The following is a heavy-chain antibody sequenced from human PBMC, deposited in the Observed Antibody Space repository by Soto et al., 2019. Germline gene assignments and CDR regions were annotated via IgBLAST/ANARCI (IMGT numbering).Heavy chain of an antibody. Sequence: HVQLVQSGAEVKKPGSSVKVSCKASGGTFSSYPISWVRQAPGQGLEWLGRIIPILGIANYAEKFQGRVTITADKSTSTAYMELRSLRSEDTAVYYFADLVVTDTGMDVWGQGTTVTVSS. J-gene: IGHJ6*02. CDR3: ADLVVTDTGMDV. CDR2: IIPILGIA. D-gene: IGHD1-20*01. V-gene: IGHV1-69*02. CDR1: GGTFSSYP.